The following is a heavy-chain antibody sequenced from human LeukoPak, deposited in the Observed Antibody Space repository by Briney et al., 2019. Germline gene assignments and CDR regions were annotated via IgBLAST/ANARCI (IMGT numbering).Heavy chain of an antibody. J-gene: IGHJ4*01. D-gene: IGHD6-6*01. CDR3: ARDRSSYAKGHYDY. V-gene: IGHV4-39*07. Sequence: SDTLSLTCTVSGGSISSNNYYWAWLRQPPGKGLEWIGSIYSSGSASYNPSLKSRVSIVLDTSKNQFSLKVTSVTAADTAVYYCARDRSSYAKGHYDYWGQGTLVTVSS. CDR1: GGSISSNNYY. CDR2: IYSSGSA.